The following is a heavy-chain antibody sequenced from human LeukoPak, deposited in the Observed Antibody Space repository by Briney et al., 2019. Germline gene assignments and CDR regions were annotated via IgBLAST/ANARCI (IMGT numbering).Heavy chain of an antibody. V-gene: IGHV3-33*01. D-gene: IGHD3-3*01. CDR1: GFTFSKYG. J-gene: IGHJ6*02. Sequence: GGSLRLSCEAAGFTFSKYGMQWVRQAPGKGLEWVALIWFDGRDQDYAESVKGRFTISRDNAKNSLCLQMNSLRAEDTAVYYCARLDYDFWSGYFYYYYGMDVWGQGTTVTVSS. CDR3: ARLDYDFWSGYFYYYYGMDV. CDR2: IWFDGRDQ.